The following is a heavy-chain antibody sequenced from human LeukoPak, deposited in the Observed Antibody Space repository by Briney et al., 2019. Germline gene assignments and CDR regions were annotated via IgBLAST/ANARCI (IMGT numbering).Heavy chain of an antibody. D-gene: IGHD3-10*01. CDR1: GGTFSSYA. Sequence: SVKVSCKASGGTFSSYAISWVRQAPGQGLEWMGGVIPIFGTANYAQKFQGRVTITADKSTSTAYMELSSLRSEDTAVYYCARDYQGVTVGFEPWGQGTLVTVSS. V-gene: IGHV1-69*06. J-gene: IGHJ5*02. CDR2: VIPIFGTA. CDR3: ARDYQGVTVGFEP.